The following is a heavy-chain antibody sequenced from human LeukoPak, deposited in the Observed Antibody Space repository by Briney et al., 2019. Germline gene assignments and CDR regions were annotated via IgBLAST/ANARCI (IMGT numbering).Heavy chain of an antibody. CDR1: GFSFSSYA. J-gene: IGHJ6*03. CDR3: AKGGYEGYYCMDV. CDR2: LSESGDST. Sequence: GGSLRLSCAASGFSFSSYAMSWVRQAPGKGLEWVSALSESGDSTYYADSVKGRFTISRENSRNTLYLQMNSLRAEDTAVYYCAKGGYEGYYCMDVWGKGTTVTVSS. D-gene: IGHD1-1*01. V-gene: IGHV3-23*01.